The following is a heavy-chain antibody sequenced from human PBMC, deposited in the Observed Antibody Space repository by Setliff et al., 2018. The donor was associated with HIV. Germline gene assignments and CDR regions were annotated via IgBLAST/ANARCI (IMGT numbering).Heavy chain of an antibody. CDR3: ARHLGRKHSSSPFDY. V-gene: IGHV4-61*09. Sequence: SETLSLTCTVSGGSISSGSYYWSWIRQPAGKGLEWIGHIYTSGSTNYNPSLKSRVTISVDTSKNQFSLKMTSVTAADTAVYYCARHLGRKHSSSPFDYWGQGTLVTVSS. CDR1: GGSISSGSYY. J-gene: IGHJ4*02. CDR2: IYTSGST. D-gene: IGHD6-6*01.